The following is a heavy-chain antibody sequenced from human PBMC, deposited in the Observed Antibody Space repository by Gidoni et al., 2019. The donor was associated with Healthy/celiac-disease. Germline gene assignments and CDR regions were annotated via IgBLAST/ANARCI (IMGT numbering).Heavy chain of an antibody. Sequence: EVQLVESGGGLVQPGGALRLSCAASGFTFSSYSMNWVRQAPGKGLEWVSYISSSSSTIYYADSVKGRFTISRDNAKNSLYLQMNSLRDEDTAVYYCARNDFWSGIGVDYWGQGTLVTVSS. CDR3: ARNDFWSGIGVDY. J-gene: IGHJ4*02. D-gene: IGHD3-3*01. V-gene: IGHV3-48*02. CDR1: GFTFSSYS. CDR2: ISSSSSTI.